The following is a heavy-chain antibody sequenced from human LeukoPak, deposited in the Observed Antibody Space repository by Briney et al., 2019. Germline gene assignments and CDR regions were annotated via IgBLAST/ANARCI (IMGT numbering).Heavy chain of an antibody. CDR3: ARDRGSSWGTLYYYYYMDV. CDR2: IYYSGST. J-gene: IGHJ6*03. CDR1: GGSISSSSYY. V-gene: IGHV4-39*02. D-gene: IGHD6-13*01. Sequence: SETLSLTCTVSGGSISSSSYYWGWIRQPPGKGLEWIGSIYYSGSTYYNPSLKSRVTISVDTSKKQFSLKLSSVTAADTAVYYCARDRGSSWGTLYYYYYMDVWGKGTTVTVSS.